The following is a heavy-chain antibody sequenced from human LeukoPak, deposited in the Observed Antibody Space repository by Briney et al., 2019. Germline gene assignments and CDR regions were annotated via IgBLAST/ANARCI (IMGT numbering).Heavy chain of an antibody. CDR3: ARVGDSDVFDY. CDR2: ISSNGGST. Sequence: GGSLRLSCAASGFTFSRYAMHWVRQAPGKGLEYVSAISSNGGSTYYANYVKGRFTISRDNSKNTLYLQMGSLSAEDMAVYYCARVGDSDVFDYWGQGTLVTVSS. J-gene: IGHJ4*02. V-gene: IGHV3-64*01. CDR1: GFTFSRYA. D-gene: IGHD2-21*01.